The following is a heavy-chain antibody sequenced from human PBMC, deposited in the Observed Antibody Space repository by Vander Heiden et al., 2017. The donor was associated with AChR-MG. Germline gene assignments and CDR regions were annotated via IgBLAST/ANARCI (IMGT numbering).Heavy chain of an antibody. D-gene: IGHD2-15*01. V-gene: IGHV4-59*08. J-gene: IGHJ5*02. CDR2: IYYRGST. CDR1: GGSISSYY. Sequence: QVQLQESGPGLVKPSETLSLTCTVSGGSISSYYWSWIRQPPGKGLEWIGYIYYRGSTNYNPSLKSRVTISVDTSKNQFSLKLSSVTAADTAVYYCARLRGPVEAWGQGTLVTVSS. CDR3: ARLRGPVEA.